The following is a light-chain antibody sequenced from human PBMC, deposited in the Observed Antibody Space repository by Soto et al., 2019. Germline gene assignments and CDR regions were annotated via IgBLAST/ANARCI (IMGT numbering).Light chain of an antibody. CDR2: AAS. CDR3: QQYNSAHRT. V-gene: IGKV1-27*01. CDR1: QGISNY. Sequence: DIQMTQSPSSLSASVGDRVTITCRASQGISNYLAWYQQKPGKVPKLLLYAASTLESGVQYRFSGSGYGTDYTLTISNLQPEDVANYNCQQYNSAHRTFGPGNKVDSK. J-gene: IGKJ3*01.